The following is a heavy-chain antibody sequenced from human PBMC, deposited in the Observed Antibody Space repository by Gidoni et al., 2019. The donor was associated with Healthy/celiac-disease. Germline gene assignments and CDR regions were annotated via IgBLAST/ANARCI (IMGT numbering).Heavy chain of an antibody. CDR3: ARELSTFGGVIVISYYFDY. V-gene: IGHV3-30-3*01. D-gene: IGHD3-16*02. J-gene: IGHJ4*02. CDR2: ISYDGSNK. CDR1: GFTFRSYA. Sequence: QVQLVESGGGVVQPGRSLRLSCAASGFTFRSYAMHRVRQAPGKGLEWVAVISYDGSNKYYADSVKGRFTISRDNSKNTLYLQMNSLRAEDTAVYYCARELSTFGGVIVISYYFDYWGQGTLVTVSS.